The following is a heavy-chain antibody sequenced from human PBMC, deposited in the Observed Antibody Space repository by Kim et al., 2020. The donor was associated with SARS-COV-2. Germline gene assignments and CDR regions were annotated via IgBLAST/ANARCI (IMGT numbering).Heavy chain of an antibody. D-gene: IGHD3-16*01. Sequence: YAQMFQGRVIMTEDTSAVTAYMGLGSLSSEDTAVYYCARSAVSGGGDFDYWGQGTLVTVSS. J-gene: IGHJ4*02. CDR3: ARSAVSGGGDFDY. V-gene: IGHV1-24*01.